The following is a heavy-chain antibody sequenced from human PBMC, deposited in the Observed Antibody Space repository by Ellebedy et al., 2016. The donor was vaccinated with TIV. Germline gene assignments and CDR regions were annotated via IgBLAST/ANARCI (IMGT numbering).Heavy chain of an antibody. J-gene: IGHJ5*02. CDR2: MNPNSGNT. V-gene: IGHV1-8*01. CDR1: GYTFTSYD. CDR3: ARDGAGMYCSDPSCSSRINWFNL. Sequence: ASVKVSCXASGYTFTSYDINWVRQATGQGLEWMGWMNPNSGNTGYAQKFQGRVTMTRNTSISTAYMELSSLRSEDTAVYYCARDGAGMYCSDPSCSSRINWFNLWGQGTLVTVSS. D-gene: IGHD2-2*01.